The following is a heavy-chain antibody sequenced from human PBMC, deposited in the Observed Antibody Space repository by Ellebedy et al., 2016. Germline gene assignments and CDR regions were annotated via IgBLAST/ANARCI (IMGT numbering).Heavy chain of an antibody. J-gene: IGHJ3*02. CDR1: GGSISSYY. D-gene: IGHD1-26*01. CDR3: ARWAGATGDAFDI. Sequence: GSLRLXCTVSGGSISSYYWSWIRQPAGKGLEWIGRIYTSGSTNYNPSLKSRVTMSVDTSKNQFSLKLSSVTAADTAVYYCARWAGATGDAFDIWGQGTMVTVSS. CDR2: IYTSGST. V-gene: IGHV4-4*07.